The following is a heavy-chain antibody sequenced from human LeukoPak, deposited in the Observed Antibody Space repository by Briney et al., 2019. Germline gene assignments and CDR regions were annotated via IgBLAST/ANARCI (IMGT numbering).Heavy chain of an antibody. V-gene: IGHV5-51*01. CDR2: IYPGDSDT. CDR3: ASLLGPFCSSTNCYKYFDS. D-gene: IGHD2-2*02. J-gene: IGHJ4*02. CDR1: GYNFTSYW. Sequence: GESLKISCKASGYNFTSYWIAWVRQMPGKGLEWVGIIYPGDSDTTYSPSFRGQVTISADKSISTAYLQWSRLKASDTAMFYCASLLGPFCSSTNCYKYFDSWGQGPLVTVPS.